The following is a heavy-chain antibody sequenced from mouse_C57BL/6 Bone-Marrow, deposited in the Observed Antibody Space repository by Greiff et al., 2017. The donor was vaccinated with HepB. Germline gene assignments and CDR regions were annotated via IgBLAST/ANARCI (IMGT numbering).Heavy chain of an antibody. J-gene: IGHJ3*01. CDR3: ARQLRLRFAY. V-gene: IGHV1-59*01. D-gene: IGHD3-2*02. CDR1: GYTFTSYW. CDR2: IDPSDSYT. Sequence: QVHVKQPGAELVRPGTSVKLSCKASGYTFTSYWMHWVKQSPGQGLEWIGVIDPSDSYTNYNQKFKGKATLTVDPSSSTAYMQLSSLTSEDSAVYYCARQLRLRFAYWGQGTLVTVSA.